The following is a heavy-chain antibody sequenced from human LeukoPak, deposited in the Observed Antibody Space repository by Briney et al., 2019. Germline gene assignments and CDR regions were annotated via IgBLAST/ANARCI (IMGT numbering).Heavy chain of an antibody. CDR1: GFTFRSYE. CDR2: ISSRGSTT. Sequence: GSLRLSCEASGFTFRSYEMNWVRQAPGKGLEWVSYISSRGSTTYYADSVKGRFTISRDNAKNSLYLQMNSLRAEDTAVYYCARSHEYYYYMDVWGKGTTVTVSS. CDR3: ARSHEYYYYMDV. V-gene: IGHV3-48*03. J-gene: IGHJ6*03.